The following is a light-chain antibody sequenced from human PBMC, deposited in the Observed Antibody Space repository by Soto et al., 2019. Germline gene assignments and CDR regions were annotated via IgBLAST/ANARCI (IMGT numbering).Light chain of an antibody. V-gene: IGKV1-33*01. Sequence: DIQMTQSPSSLSASVGDRVTITCQASQDISNHLNWYQHKPGEAPKLLIYAASNLETGVPSRFNGRRSGTDFTFTINTLQPEDIAIYYCQHYGSLPYIFGQGTTLEIK. CDR2: AAS. CDR1: QDISNH. J-gene: IGKJ2*01. CDR3: QHYGSLPYI.